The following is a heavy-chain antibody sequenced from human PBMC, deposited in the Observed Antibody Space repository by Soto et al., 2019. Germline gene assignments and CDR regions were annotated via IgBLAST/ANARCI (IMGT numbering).Heavy chain of an antibody. CDR2: ISAYNGNT. D-gene: IGHD3-22*01. J-gene: IGHJ4*02. Sequence: ASVKVSCKASGYTFTSYGISWVRQAPGQGLEWMGWISAYNGNTNYAQKLQGRVTMTTDTSTSTAYMELRSLRSDDTAVYYCARGYYYDSSGYSPFDYWGQGTLVTVSS. V-gene: IGHV1-18*01. CDR3: ARGYYYDSSGYSPFDY. CDR1: GYTFTSYG.